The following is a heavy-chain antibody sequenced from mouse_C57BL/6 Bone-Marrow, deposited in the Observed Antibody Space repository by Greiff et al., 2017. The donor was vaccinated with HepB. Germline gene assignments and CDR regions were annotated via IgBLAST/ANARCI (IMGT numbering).Heavy chain of an antibody. CDR3: ARAYYSNYVPY. V-gene: IGHV1-50*01. CDR2: IDPSDSYT. J-gene: IGHJ3*01. Sequence: QVQLKQPGAELVKPGASVKLSCKASGYTFTSYWMQWVKQRPGQGLEWIGEIDPSDSYTNDNQKFKGKATLTVDTSSSTAYMQLSSLTSEDSAVYYCARAYYSNYVPYWGQGTLVTVSA. D-gene: IGHD2-5*01. CDR1: GYTFTSYW.